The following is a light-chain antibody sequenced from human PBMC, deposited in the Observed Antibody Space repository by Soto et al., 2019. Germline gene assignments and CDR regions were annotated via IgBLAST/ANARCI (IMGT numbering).Light chain of an antibody. CDR3: SSYTSSSTL. V-gene: IGLV2-11*01. Sequence: QSALTQPRSVSGSPGQSVTISCTGTSSDVGGYNYVSWYQQHPDKAPKLMIYDVSKRPSGVPDRFSGSKSGNTASLTISGLQAEDEADYYCSSYTSSSTLFGTGTKVTVL. CDR1: SSDVGGYNY. CDR2: DVS. J-gene: IGLJ1*01.